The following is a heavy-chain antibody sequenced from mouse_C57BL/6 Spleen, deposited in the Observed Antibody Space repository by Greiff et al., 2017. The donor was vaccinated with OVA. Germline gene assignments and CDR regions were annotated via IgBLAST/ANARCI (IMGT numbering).Heavy chain of an antibody. D-gene: IGHD1-1*01. CDR3: ARSPTVVATYFDY. Sequence: LVESGPELVKPGASVKLSCKASGYTFTSYDINWVKQRPGQGLEWIGWIYPRDGSTKYNEKFKGKATLTVDTSSSTAYMELHSLTSEDSAVYFCARSPTVVATYFDYWGQGTTLTVSS. CDR2: IYPRDGST. V-gene: IGHV1-85*01. CDR1: GYTFTSYD. J-gene: IGHJ2*01.